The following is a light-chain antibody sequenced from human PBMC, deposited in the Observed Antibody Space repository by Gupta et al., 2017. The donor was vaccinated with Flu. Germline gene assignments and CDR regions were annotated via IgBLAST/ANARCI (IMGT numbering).Light chain of an antibody. CDR1: SSDVGNYNY. Sequence: SALPQPRSVSGSPGQSVTISCIVTSSDVGNYNYVSWYQHLPGKAPKLMIYDDSSRSSAVPDRFSGSKYGTTAAVTTTCLQAEDGADYYCHSQADSNNIYVFGSGTKSTVL. J-gene: IGLJ1*01. V-gene: IGLV2-11*01. CDR3: HSQADSNNIYV. CDR2: DDS.